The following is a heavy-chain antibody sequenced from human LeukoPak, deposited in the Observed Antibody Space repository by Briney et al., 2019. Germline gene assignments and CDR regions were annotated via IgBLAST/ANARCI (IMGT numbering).Heavy chain of an antibody. Sequence: KYGESLKISCKGSGYSFTSYWIGWVRQMPGKGLERMGIIYPGDSDTRYSPSFQGQVTISADKSISTAYLQWSSLKASDTAIYYCARGRVYNYNDVVWFEYWGQGTLVTVSS. CDR2: IYPGDSDT. CDR3: ARGRVYNYNDVVWFEY. D-gene: IGHD1-1*01. CDR1: GYSFTSYW. J-gene: IGHJ4*02. V-gene: IGHV5-51*01.